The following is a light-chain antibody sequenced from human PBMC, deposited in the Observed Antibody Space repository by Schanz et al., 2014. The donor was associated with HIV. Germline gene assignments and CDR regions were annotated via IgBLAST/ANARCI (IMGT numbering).Light chain of an antibody. V-gene: IGKV1-39*01. Sequence: DIQMTQSPSSLSASVGARVTITCQASQDITNSLNWYQQKPGKAPKLLIYAASSLQSGVPSRFSGSGSGTDFTLTISSLQPEDFATYYCQQSHSTPLTFGGGTKVEIK. J-gene: IGKJ4*01. CDR2: AAS. CDR3: QQSHSTPLT. CDR1: QDITNS.